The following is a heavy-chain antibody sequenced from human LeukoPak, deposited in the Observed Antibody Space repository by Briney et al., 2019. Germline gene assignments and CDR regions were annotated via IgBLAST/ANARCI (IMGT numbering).Heavy chain of an antibody. D-gene: IGHD2-2*01. V-gene: IGHV1-2*02. CDR1: GYTFTGYY. CDR3: ARGYCSSTSCYWTYYYYYYMDV. CDR2: INPNSGGT. J-gene: IGHJ6*03. Sequence: ASVKVSCKASGYTFTGYYMHWVRQAPGQGLEWMGWINPNSGGTNYAQKFQGRVTMTRDTSISTAYMELSRLRSDDTAVHYCARGYCSSTSCYWTYYYYYYMDVWGKGTTVTVSS.